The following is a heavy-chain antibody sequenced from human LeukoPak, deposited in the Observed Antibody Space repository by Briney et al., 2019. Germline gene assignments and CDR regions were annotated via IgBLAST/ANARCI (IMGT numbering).Heavy chain of an antibody. CDR3: ARGRSGSYYQRYFDY. D-gene: IGHD1-26*01. Sequence: ASVKVSCKASGYTFTGYYMHWVRQAPGQGLEWMGWISAYNGNTNYAQKLQGRVTMTTDTSTSTAYMELRSLRSDDTAVYYCARGRSGSYYQRYFDYWGQGTLVTVSS. CDR2: ISAYNGNT. CDR1: GYTFTGYY. J-gene: IGHJ4*02. V-gene: IGHV1-18*04.